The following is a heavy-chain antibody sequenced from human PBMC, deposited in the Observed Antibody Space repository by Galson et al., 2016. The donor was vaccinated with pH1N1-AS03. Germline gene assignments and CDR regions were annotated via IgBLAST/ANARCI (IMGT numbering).Heavy chain of an antibody. D-gene: IGHD1-26*01. CDR1: GGSISGYY. J-gene: IGHJ3*02. CDR2: MYTSGST. CDR3: ARVIGGTYYAFDI. Sequence: SETLSLTCTVPGGSISGYYWTWIRQPAGKGLEWIGRMYTSGSTNYNPSLKSRVTMSVDKSKNQLSLTLSSVTAAATAVYYWARVIGGTYYAFDIWGQGTMVTVSS. V-gene: IGHV4-4*07.